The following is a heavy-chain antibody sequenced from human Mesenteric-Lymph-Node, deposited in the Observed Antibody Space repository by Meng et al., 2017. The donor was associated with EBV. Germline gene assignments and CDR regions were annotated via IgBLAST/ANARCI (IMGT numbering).Heavy chain of an antibody. J-gene: IGHJ4*02. Sequence: QVQLVQSGAEVKEPGASVKVSCKASGYRFTGYSLTGVRQAPGQGLEWMGWISVYNGNTNYAEKFQDRVTMTTDTSTSTAYMELRSLKSDDTAVYYCARRVNFDEYYFDFWGQGTLVTVSS. CDR3: ARRVNFDEYYFDF. CDR2: ISVYNGNT. CDR1: GYRFTGYS. D-gene: IGHD2-21*01. V-gene: IGHV1-18*01.